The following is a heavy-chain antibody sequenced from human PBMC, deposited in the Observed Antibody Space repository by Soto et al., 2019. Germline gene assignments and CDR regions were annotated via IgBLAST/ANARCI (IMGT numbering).Heavy chain of an antibody. CDR2: IDPSDSQT. CDR1: GYSFAGYW. V-gene: IGHV5-10-1*01. CDR3: ARQIYDFVTGPNFQYYFHS. Sequence: GESLKISCKGSGYSFAGYWITWVRQKPGKGLEWMGRIDPSDSQTYYSPSFRGHVTISVTKSITTVFLQWSSLRASDTAMYYCARQIYDFVTGPNFQYYFHSSGPGPPVTVSS. J-gene: IGHJ4*02. D-gene: IGHD5-12*01.